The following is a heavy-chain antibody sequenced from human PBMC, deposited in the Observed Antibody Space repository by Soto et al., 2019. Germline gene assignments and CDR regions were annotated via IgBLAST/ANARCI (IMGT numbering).Heavy chain of an antibody. J-gene: IGHJ3*01. Sequence: EVQLVESGGGLVQPGGSLRLSCGASGFTFRRHWMHWVRQTPGKGLVWVSRINTDGSGTSYADSVQGRFTISRDNAKNTLYLQMSSLRAEDTAVYYCVREVYSDYEYAGFDVWGQGTTVTVSS. CDR1: GFTFRRHW. CDR2: INTDGSGT. V-gene: IGHV3-74*01. CDR3: VREVYSDYEYAGFDV. D-gene: IGHD4-17*01.